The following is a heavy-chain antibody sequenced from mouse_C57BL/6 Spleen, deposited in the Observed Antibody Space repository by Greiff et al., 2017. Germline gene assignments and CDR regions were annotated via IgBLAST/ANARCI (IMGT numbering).Heavy chain of an antibody. J-gene: IGHJ2*01. D-gene: IGHD2-4*01. CDR3: ARAPYCDYDAGYFDY. V-gene: IGHV1-64*01. Sequence: QVQLQQPGAELVKPGASVKLSCKASGYTFTSYWMHWVKQRPGQGLEWIGMIHPNSGSTNYNEKFKSKATLTVDKSSSTAYMQLSSLTSEDSAVYYCARAPYCDYDAGYFDYWGQGTTLTVSS. CDR2: IHPNSGST. CDR1: GYTFTSYW.